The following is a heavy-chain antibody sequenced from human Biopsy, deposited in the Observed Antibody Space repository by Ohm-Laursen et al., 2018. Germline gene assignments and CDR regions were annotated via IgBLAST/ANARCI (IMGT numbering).Heavy chain of an antibody. V-gene: IGHV1-2*02. CDR3: ARDPLNGHKHFDY. D-gene: IGHD2-8*01. J-gene: IGHJ4*02. CDR2: INCKTGAT. CDR1: SYTFTDYN. Sequence: ASVKVSCKASSYTFTDYNIHWMRQAPEQGLEWLGYINCKTGATNYAQKFQGTVTMTRDTSISTAYLALGSLRSADTAIYYCARDPLNGHKHFDYWGQGSLVSVSS.